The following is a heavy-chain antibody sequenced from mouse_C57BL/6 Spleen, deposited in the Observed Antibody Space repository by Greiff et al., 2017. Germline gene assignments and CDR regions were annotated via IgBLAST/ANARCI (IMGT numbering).Heavy chain of an antibody. D-gene: IGHD1-1*01. Sequence: QVQLQQPGAELVMPGASVKLSCKASGYTFTSYWMHWVKQRPGQGLEWIGEIDPSDSYTNYNQKFKGKSTLTVDKSSSTAYMQLSSLTSEDSAVYYCARLGTTVVAYYAMDYWGQGNSVTGSS. V-gene: IGHV1-69*01. CDR3: ARLGTTVVAYYAMDY. J-gene: IGHJ4*01. CDR1: GYTFTSYW. CDR2: IDPSDSYT.